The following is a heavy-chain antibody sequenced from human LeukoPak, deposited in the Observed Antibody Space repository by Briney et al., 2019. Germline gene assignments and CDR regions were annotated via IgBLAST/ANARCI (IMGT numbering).Heavy chain of an antibody. CDR3: ARFGLGKHIEVAGIPFDI. V-gene: IGHV1-18*01. CDR2: ISAYNGNT. D-gene: IGHD6-19*01. CDR1: GYTFTSYG. J-gene: IGHJ3*02. Sequence: ASVKVSCKASGYTFTSYGISWVRQAPGQGLEWIGWISAYNGNTNYAQKLQGRVTMTTDTSTSTAYMELRSLRSDDTALYYCARFGLGKHIEVAGIPFDIWGQGTMVTVSS.